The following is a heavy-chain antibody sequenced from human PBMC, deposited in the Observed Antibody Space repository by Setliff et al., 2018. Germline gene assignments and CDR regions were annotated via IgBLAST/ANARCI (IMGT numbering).Heavy chain of an antibody. CDR2: FNPEDDEI. D-gene: IGHD3-22*01. Sequence: ASVMVSCKVSGSTLTELTMYWVRQAPGKGLEWMGSFNPEDDEIIYAQKFLGRVTMTEDTSTDTAYMELSSLRSEDTAVYYCATKDYDTSGYYRPFGFWGQGTLVTVS. CDR1: GSTLTELT. J-gene: IGHJ4*01. V-gene: IGHV1-24*01. CDR3: ATKDYDTSGYYRPFGF.